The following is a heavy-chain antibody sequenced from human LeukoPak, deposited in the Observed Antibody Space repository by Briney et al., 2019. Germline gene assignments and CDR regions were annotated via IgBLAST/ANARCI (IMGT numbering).Heavy chain of an antibody. CDR1: GGSISSSSYY. J-gene: IGHJ3*02. V-gene: IGHV4-39*07. D-gene: IGHD5-24*01. Sequence: PSETLSLTCTVSGGSISSSSYYWGWIRQPPGKGLEWIGSFYHSGSTYYNPSLKSRVTISVDTSNNQFSLKLSSVTAADTAVYYCARTDGYQDAFDIWGQGTMVTVSS. CDR3: ARTDGYQDAFDI. CDR2: FYHSGST.